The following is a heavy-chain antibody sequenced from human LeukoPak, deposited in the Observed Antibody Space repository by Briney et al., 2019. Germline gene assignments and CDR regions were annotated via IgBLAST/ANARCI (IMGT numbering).Heavy chain of an antibody. CDR1: GFTFSSYW. V-gene: IGHV3-7*01. J-gene: IGHJ4*02. D-gene: IGHD4-23*01. CDR2: IKQDGSEK. CDR3: ARLRWEQTGYSSDY. Sequence: GGSLRLSCAASGFTFSSYWMSWVRQAPGKGLEWVANIKQDGSEKYYVDSVKGRFTISRDNAKNSLYLQMNSLRAEDTAVFYCARLRWEQTGYSSDYWGQGTLVTVSS.